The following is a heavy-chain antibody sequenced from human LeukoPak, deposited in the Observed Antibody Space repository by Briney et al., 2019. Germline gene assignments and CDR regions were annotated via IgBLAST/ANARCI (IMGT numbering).Heavy chain of an antibody. CDR1: GGSFSYYY. CDR2: INQSGST. CDR3: ARLTYYYDRFDY. J-gene: IGHJ4*02. V-gene: IGHV4-34*01. D-gene: IGHD3-22*01. Sequence: SETLSLTCAVYGGSFSYYYWSWIRQPPGKGLEWIGEINQSGSTNYNPSLKSRVTISLDTSKNQFSLKVTSVTAADTAVYYCARLTYYYDRFDYWGQGTLVTVSS.